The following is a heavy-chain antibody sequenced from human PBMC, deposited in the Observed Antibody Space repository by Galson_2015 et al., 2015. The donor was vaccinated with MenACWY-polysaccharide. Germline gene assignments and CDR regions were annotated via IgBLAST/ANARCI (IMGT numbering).Heavy chain of an antibody. Sequence: SVKVSCKASGYTFIIYQMHWVRQAPGQGLEWLGIINPSDGRTTYAQKFRGRVTMTRDTSKSTVYIELSSLKSEDTAVYYCARDLNPRVAEARHPLSDYWGQGTLVTVSS. CDR3: ARDLNPRVAEARHPLSDY. CDR2: INPSDGRT. CDR1: GYTFIIYQ. J-gene: IGHJ4*02. V-gene: IGHV1-46*01. D-gene: IGHD6-19*01.